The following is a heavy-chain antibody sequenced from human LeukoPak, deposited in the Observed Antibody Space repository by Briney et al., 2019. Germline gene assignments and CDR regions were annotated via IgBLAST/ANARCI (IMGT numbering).Heavy chain of an antibody. CDR3: ARDLSSGYNSIDAFDI. J-gene: IGHJ3*02. CDR2: ISAYNGNT. CDR1: GYTFTSYG. Sequence: ASVKVSCKASGYTFTSYGISWVRQAPGQGLEWMGWISAYNGNTNYAQKLQGRVTMTTDTSTSTAYMVLRSLRSDDTAVYYCARDLSSGYNSIDAFDIWGQGTMVTVSS. V-gene: IGHV1-18*01. D-gene: IGHD3-22*01.